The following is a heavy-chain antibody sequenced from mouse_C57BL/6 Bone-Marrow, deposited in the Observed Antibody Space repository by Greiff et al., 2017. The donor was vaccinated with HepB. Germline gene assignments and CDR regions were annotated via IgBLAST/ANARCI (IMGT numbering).Heavy chain of an antibody. Sequence: EVKLVESGGGLVQPGGSMKLSCVASGFTFSNYWMNWVRQSPEKGLEWVAQIRLKSDNYATHYAKSVKGTFTISRDDSKSSVYLQMNNLRAEDTGIYYCTAGNYLDYWGQGTTLTVSS. J-gene: IGHJ2*01. D-gene: IGHD2-1*01. V-gene: IGHV6-3*01. CDR1: GFTFSNYW. CDR2: IRLKSDNYAT. CDR3: TAGNYLDY.